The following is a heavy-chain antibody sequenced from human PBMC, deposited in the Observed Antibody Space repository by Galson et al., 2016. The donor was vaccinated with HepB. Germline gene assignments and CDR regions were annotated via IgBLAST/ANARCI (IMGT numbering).Heavy chain of an antibody. CDR3: ARHDFNWNYYNYYMDV. CDR2: IHPGDSDI. V-gene: IGHV5-51*01. Sequence: QSGAEVKKPGESLRISCKVSGYIFTSYWIGWVRQMPGKGLEWMGIIHPGDSDIRYSPSFKGQVTISADKSNSTAYLQWSSLKASDTAMYYCARHDFNWNYYNYYMDVWGKGTTVTVSS. CDR1: GYIFTSYW. D-gene: IGHD1-20*01. J-gene: IGHJ6*03.